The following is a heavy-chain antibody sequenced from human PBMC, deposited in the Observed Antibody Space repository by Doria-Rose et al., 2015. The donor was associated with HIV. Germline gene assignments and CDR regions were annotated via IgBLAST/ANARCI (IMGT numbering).Heavy chain of an antibody. D-gene: IGHD6-13*01. Sequence: VTLKESGPVLVKPTETLTLTCTVSGVSLSSPGMGVSWIRQHPGKALEWLANIVTDDERSYNTSLKSRLTISRRTSKSQVVLTMTDMDPVDTATYYCARIKSSRWYHKYYFDFWGQGTLVIVSA. J-gene: IGHJ4*02. CDR3: ARIKSSRWYHKYYFDF. CDR2: IVTDDER. V-gene: IGHV2-26*01. CDR1: GVSLSSPGMG.